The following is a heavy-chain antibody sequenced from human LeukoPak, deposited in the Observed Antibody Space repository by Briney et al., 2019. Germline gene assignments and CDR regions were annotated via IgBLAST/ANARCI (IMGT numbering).Heavy chain of an antibody. D-gene: IGHD6-6*01. J-gene: IGHJ4*02. Sequence: GGSLRLSCAASGFTFSYYSMNWVRQAPGKGLEWVSVISGSGGSTNYADSVKGRFTISRDNSKNTLYLQMNSLRAEDTAVYYCAKAPYISSLNFDYWGQGTLVTVSS. CDR1: GFTFSYYS. CDR2: ISGSGGST. CDR3: AKAPYISSLNFDY. V-gene: IGHV3-23*01.